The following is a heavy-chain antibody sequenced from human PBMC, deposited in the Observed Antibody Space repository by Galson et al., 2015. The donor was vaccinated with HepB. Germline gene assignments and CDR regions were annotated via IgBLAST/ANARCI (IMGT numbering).Heavy chain of an antibody. D-gene: IGHD5-12*01. V-gene: IGHV3-15*07. CDR1: GFTFSNAW. J-gene: IGHJ6*02. CDR3: TTDGIVAIATTDQYYYYGMDV. Sequence: SLRLSCAASGFTFSNAWMNWVRQAPGKGLEWVGRIKSKTDGGTTDYAAPVKGRFTISRDDSKNTLYLQMNSLKTEDTAVYYCTTDGIVAIATTDQYYYYGMDVWGQGTTVTVSS. CDR2: IKSKTDGGTT.